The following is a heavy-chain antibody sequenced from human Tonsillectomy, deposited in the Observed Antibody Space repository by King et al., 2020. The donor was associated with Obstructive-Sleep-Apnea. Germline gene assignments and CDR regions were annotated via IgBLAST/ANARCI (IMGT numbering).Heavy chain of an antibody. V-gene: IGHV3-48*04. CDR1: GFTFSSYS. D-gene: IGHD3-3*01. Sequence: VQLVESGGGLVQPGGSLRLSCAASGFTFSSYSMNWVRQAPGKGLEWVSYIISSRSTIYYAGSVKGRFTISRDNAKNSLYLQMNSLRAEDTAVYYCARETIFGVVTPYYGMDVWGQGTTVTVSS. CDR2: IISSRSTI. J-gene: IGHJ6*02. CDR3: ARETIFGVVTPYYGMDV.